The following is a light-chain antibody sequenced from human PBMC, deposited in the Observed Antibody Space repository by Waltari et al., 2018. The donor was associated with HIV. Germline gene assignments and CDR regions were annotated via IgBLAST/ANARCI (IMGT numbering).Light chain of an antibody. CDR1: SLRSYY. CDR3: NSRDSSGNHLV. Sequence: SSELTQDPAVSVALGQPVRIPCEGDSLRSYYASWYQQKAGQAPVLVIYSKNNRPSGIPDRFSGSSSGNTASLTITGAQAEDEADYYCNSRDSSGNHLVFGGGTKLTVL. V-gene: IGLV3-19*01. J-gene: IGLJ2*01. CDR2: SKN.